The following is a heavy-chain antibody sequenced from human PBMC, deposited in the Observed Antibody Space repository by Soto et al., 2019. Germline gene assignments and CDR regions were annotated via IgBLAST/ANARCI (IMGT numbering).Heavy chain of an antibody. CDR3: ARAAGRGYSYGYSPGMDV. CDR1: GYTFTSYY. Sequence: GASVKVSCKASGYTFTSYYMHWVRQAPGQGLEWMGITNPSGGSTSYAQKFQGRVTMTRDTSTSTVYMELSSLRSEDTAVYYCARAAGRGYSYGYSPGMDVWGQGTTVTV. D-gene: IGHD5-18*01. V-gene: IGHV1-46*01. CDR2: TNPSGGST. J-gene: IGHJ6*02.